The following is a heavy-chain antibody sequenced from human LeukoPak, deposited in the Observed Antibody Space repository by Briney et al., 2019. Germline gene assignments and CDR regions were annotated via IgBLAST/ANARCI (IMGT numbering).Heavy chain of an antibody. J-gene: IGHJ5*02. D-gene: IGHD1-7*01. CDR1: GYTVTGYY. V-gene: IGHV1-2*02. CDR2: INPNSGGT. CDR3: ARPYNWNYFWFDP. Sequence: GASVKVSCKASGYTVTGYYMHWVRQAPGQGLEWMGWINPNSGGTNYAQKFQGRVTMTRDTSISTAYMELSRLRSDDTSVYYCARPYNWNYFWFDPWGQGTLVTVSS.